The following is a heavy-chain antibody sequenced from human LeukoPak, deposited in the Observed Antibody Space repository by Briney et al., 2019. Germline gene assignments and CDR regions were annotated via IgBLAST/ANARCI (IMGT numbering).Heavy chain of an antibody. CDR2: ISASSTYM. CDR3: ARLTNLDY. CDR1: GFTFSTHS. Sequence: GGSLRLSCAASGFTFSTHSMNWVRQAPGKGLEWVSSISASSTYMYYADSVKGRFTISRDNAKNSLYLQMNSLRVEDTAVYYCARLTNLDYWGQGTLVTVSS. J-gene: IGHJ4*02. V-gene: IGHV3-21*01. D-gene: IGHD4/OR15-4a*01.